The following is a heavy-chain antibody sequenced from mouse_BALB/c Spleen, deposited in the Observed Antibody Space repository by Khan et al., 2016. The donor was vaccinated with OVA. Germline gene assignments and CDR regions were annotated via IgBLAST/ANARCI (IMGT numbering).Heavy chain of an antibody. Sequence: QVQLKQSGPELVKPGASVKMSCKASGYTFTDYVINWVKQRTGQGLEWIGQIYPGSGSTYYNEKFKGKATLTADKSSNTAYMQLSSLTSVDSAVYFCARGGYDAFAYWGQGTLVTVSA. V-gene: IGHV1-77*01. CDR1: GYTFTDYV. CDR3: ARGGYDAFAY. D-gene: IGHD2-2*01. CDR2: IYPGSGST. J-gene: IGHJ3*01.